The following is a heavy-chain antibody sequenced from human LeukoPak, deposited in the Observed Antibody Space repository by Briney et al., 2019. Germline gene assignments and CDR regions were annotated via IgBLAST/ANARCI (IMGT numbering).Heavy chain of an antibody. V-gene: IGHV3-7*01. J-gene: IGHJ4*02. CDR1: GFTFSSYS. CDR3: ARDPNPESSAYYS. Sequence: GGSLRLSCAASGFTFSSYSMGWVRQAPGKGLEWVANIKQDGSDKYYVDSVKGRFTISRDNAKNSLYLQMNSLRAEDTAVYYCARDPNPESSAYYSWGQGTLVTVSS. D-gene: IGHD3-22*01. CDR2: IKQDGSDK.